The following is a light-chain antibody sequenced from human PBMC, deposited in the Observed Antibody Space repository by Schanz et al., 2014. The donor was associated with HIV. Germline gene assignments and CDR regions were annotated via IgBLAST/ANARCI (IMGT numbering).Light chain of an antibody. Sequence: QSVLTQPPSVSGAPGQTVTISCTGSSSNIGAGFDLHWYQHLPGTAPKLLIYGNSNRPSGVPDRFSGSKSGTSASLAITGLQAEDEADYYCQSFDSSLSGSYVFGTGTKLTVL. CDR3: QSFDSSLSGSYV. CDR2: GNS. J-gene: IGLJ1*01. V-gene: IGLV1-40*01. CDR1: SSNIGAGFD.